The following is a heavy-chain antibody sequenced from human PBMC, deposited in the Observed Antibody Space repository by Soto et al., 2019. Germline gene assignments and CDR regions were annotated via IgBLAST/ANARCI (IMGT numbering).Heavy chain of an antibody. J-gene: IGHJ5*02. CDR2: INPNSGGT. V-gene: IGHV1-2*04. D-gene: IGHD6-6*01. Sequence: ASVKVSCKASGYTFTGYYMHWVRQAPGQGLEWMGWINPNSGGTNYAQKLQGWVTMTRDTSISTAYMELSRLRSDDTAVYYCARGEDWAARQQLWFDPWGQGTLVTVSS. CDR3: ARGEDWAARQQLWFDP. CDR1: GYTFTGYY.